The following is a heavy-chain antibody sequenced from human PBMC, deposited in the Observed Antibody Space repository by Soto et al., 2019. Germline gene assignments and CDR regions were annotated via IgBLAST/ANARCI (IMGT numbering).Heavy chain of an antibody. J-gene: IGHJ6*02. CDR1: GFTFSSYA. V-gene: IGHV3-30-3*01. CDR2: ISYDGSNK. CDR3: AFYYYYGMDV. Sequence: GGSLRLSCAASGFTFSSYAMHWVREAPGKGLEWVAVISYDGSNKYYADSVKGRFTISRDNSKNTLYLQMNSLRAEDTAVYYCAFYYYYGMDVWGQGTTVTVSS.